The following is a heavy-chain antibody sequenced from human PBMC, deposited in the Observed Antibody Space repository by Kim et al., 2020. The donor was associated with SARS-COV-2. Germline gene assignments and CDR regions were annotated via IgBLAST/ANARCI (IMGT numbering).Heavy chain of an antibody. J-gene: IGHJ4*02. D-gene: IGHD3-22*01. CDR1: GFTFSTYA. Sequence: GGSLRLSCAASGFTFSTYAMGWVRQAPGKGLEWVSAISVNGDNTYYADSVKGRFTISRDNSRNTLYVHLNSLRAEDTALYYCAKVTGSGYYYYFDYWGQG. CDR2: ISVNGDNT. CDR3: AKVTGSGYYYYFDY. V-gene: IGHV3-23*01.